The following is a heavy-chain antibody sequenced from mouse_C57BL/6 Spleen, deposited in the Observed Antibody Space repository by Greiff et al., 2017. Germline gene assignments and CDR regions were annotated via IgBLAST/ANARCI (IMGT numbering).Heavy chain of an antibody. CDR2: IYPRDGST. J-gene: IGHJ4*01. V-gene: IGHV1-85*01. CDR3: ARAYYYGSSYGMDY. D-gene: IGHD1-1*01. Sequence: VKLVESGPELVKPGASVKLSCKASGYTFTSYDINWVKQRPGQGLEWIGWIYPRDGSTKYNEKFKGKATLTVDTSSSTAYMELHSLTSEDSAVYFCARAYYYGSSYGMDYWGQGTSVTVSS. CDR1: GYTFTSYD.